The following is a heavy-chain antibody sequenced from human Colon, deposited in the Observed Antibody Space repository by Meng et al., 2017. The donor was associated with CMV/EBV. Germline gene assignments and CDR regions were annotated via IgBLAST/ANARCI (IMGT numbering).Heavy chain of an antibody. CDR1: PFNVVNTY. CDR3: AKSQSGVIGSIWFDP. Sequence: GGSLRLSCAGSPFNVVNTYMSWVRQAPGKGLEWVALIYSGGPMHYADSVKGRFTISRDNSKNTVDLQMNSLRAEDTALYYCAKSQSGVIGSIWFDPWGQGTLVTVSS. CDR2: IYSGGPM. D-gene: IGHD2-21*01. V-gene: IGHV3-53*01. J-gene: IGHJ5*02.